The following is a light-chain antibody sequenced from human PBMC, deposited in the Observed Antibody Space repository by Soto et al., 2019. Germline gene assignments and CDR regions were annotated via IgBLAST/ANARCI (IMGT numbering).Light chain of an antibody. V-gene: IGLV2-14*01. Sequence: QSALTQPASVSGSPGQSITISCTGSSSDIGFYDYVSWYQQHPGKAPKLIIYEVINRPSGVSNRFSGSKSGNTASLTISGLQAEDEADYSCSAYTSSSTLVFGGRTKLTVL. CDR1: SSDIGFYDY. J-gene: IGLJ3*02. CDR3: SAYTSSSTLV. CDR2: EVI.